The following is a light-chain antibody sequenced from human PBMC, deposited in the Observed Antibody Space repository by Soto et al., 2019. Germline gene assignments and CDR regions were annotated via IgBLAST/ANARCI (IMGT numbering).Light chain of an antibody. CDR2: KAS. CDR3: HQRQSWPRT. J-gene: IGKJ1*01. Sequence: DIQMTQSPSTLSASVGDRVTITFRASQSISSWLAWYQQKPGKAPKLLIYKASSLESGVPSRFSGSGSGTDFTLTISDVQPEDFAIYYCHQRQSWPRTFGQGTKVDIK. V-gene: IGKV1-5*03. CDR1: QSISSW.